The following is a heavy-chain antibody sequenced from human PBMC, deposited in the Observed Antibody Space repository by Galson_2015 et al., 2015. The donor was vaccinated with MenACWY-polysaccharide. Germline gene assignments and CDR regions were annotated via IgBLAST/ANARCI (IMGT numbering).Heavy chain of an antibody. Sequence: SLRLSCAASGFTFRGHGMTWVRQSPGRGLEWVSTINNAATNTHYSDSVRGRFTISRDNSRNTLYLQMNSLRAEDTAIYYCSAWLWNQFDTWGQGIVVTVSS. CDR1: GFTFRGHG. CDR2: INNAATNT. CDR3: SAWLWNQFDT. V-gene: IGHV3-23*01. D-gene: IGHD2-21*01. J-gene: IGHJ5*02.